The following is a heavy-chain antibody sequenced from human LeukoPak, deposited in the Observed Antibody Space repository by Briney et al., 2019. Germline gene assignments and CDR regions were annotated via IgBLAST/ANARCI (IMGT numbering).Heavy chain of an antibody. V-gene: IGHV3-74*01. CDR2: INEDGGIT. CDR1: GFTLSKYW. Sequence: GGSLRLSCADSGFTLSKYWVHWVRQPPRKGLVWVSRINEDGGITNYADSVRGRFTISRDNAKNTLYLQMNSLRAEDTAVYYCAKDFNSGYERGDAFDIWGQGTMVTVSS. CDR3: AKDFNSGYERGDAFDI. D-gene: IGHD5-12*01. J-gene: IGHJ3*02.